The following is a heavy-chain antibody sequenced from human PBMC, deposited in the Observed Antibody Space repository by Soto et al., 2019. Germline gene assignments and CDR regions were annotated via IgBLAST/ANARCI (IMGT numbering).Heavy chain of an antibody. CDR3: ARSSGYYLIDDY. D-gene: IGHD3-22*01. V-gene: IGHV1-3*05. CDR1: GCTFTSYA. J-gene: IGHJ4*02. Sequence: QVQLVQSGAEEKKHGASVKVSCKAYGCTFTSYAMHWVRQAPGQRLEWMGWINAGNGNTKYSQKFQGRVTITRDTSASTVYMELSSLRSEDTAVYYCARSSGYYLIDDYWGQGTLVTVSS. CDR2: INAGNGNT.